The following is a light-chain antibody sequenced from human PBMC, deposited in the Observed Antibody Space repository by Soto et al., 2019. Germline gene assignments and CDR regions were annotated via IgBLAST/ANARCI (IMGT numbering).Light chain of an antibody. Sequence: DIQMTQSPSSLSASVGDRVTITCRASQSISMYLNWYQQKPGKAPKPLIYAASSLQSGVPSRFSGSGSGTDFTLTISSLQPEDFATYYWQQSHNKWTFGQGTKVEIK. CDR3: QQSHNKWT. V-gene: IGKV1-39*01. CDR2: AAS. CDR1: QSISMY. J-gene: IGKJ1*01.